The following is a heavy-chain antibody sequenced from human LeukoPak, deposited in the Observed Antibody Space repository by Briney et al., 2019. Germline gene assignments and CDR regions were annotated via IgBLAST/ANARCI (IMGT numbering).Heavy chain of an antibody. J-gene: IGHJ4*02. Sequence: GGSLRLSCAASGFTFSSYAMTWVRQAPGKGLEWVSAITGSGTFTDYADSVKGRFTISRDNSKNTLYLQMNSLRAEDTAIYYCAKRSAESSGYFDSWGQGTLVTVSS. CDR1: GFTFSSYA. V-gene: IGHV3-23*01. CDR3: AKRSAESSGYFDS. D-gene: IGHD6-19*01. CDR2: ITGSGTFT.